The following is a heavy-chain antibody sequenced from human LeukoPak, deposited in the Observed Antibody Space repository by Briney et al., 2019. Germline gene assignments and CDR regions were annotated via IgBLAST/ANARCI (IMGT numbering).Heavy chain of an antibody. Sequence: QPGGSLRLSCAASGFTFSSYSMTWVRQAPGKGLEWVSYISSSSSTIYYADSVKGRFTISRDNAKNSLYLQMNSLRDEDTAVYYCARDRPDPHIAAAAYYYGMDVWGQGTTVTVSS. CDR3: ARDRPDPHIAAAAYYYGMDV. CDR2: ISSSSSTI. V-gene: IGHV3-48*02. CDR1: GFTFSSYS. D-gene: IGHD6-13*01. J-gene: IGHJ6*02.